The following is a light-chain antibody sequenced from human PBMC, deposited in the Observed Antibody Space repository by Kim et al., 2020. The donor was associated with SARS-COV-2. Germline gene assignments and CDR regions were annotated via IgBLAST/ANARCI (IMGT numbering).Light chain of an antibody. CDR1: NSDIGGYNY. CDR2: EVN. Sequence: ITISCTGTNSDIGGYNYFSGYQQYPGQAPKLMLYEVNKRPSGLSNRFSGSKSGNTASLTISGLQAEDEADYYCSSYSSNTSSALFVFAAGTKVTVL. J-gene: IGLJ1*01. V-gene: IGLV2-14*01. CDR3: SSYSSNTSSALFV.